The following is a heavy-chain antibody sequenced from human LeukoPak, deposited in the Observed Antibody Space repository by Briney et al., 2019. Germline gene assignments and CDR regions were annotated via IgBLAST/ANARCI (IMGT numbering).Heavy chain of an antibody. CDR2: ISAISSSK. CDR3: ARRKNGYYYGDYDDY. J-gene: IGHJ4*02. V-gene: IGHV3-48*02. CDR1: GFTFSSYA. D-gene: IGHD4-17*01. Sequence: PGGSLRLSCAASGFTFSSYAMNWVRQAPGKGLEWVSYISAISSSKYYADSVKGRFTISRDNAKNSLYLQMNSLRDEDTAVYYCARRKNGYYYGDYDDYWGQGTLVSVSS.